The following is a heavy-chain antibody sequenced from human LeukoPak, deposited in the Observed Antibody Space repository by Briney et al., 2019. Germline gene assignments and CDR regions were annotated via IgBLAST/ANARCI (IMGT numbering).Heavy chain of an antibody. CDR3: ARDLPGVCYFDY. CDR2: ISAYNGNT. CDR1: GYTFTSYG. Sequence: ASVKVSCKASGYTFTSYGISWVRQAPGQGLERMGWISAYNGNTNYAQKLQGRVTMTTDTSTSTAYMELRSLRSDDTAVYYCARDLPGVCYFDYWGQGTLVTVSS. V-gene: IGHV1-18*01. J-gene: IGHJ4*02. D-gene: IGHD2-8*01.